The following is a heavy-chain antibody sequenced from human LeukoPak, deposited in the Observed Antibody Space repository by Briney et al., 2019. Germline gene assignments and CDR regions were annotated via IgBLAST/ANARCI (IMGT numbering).Heavy chain of an antibody. D-gene: IGHD3-10*01. CDR3: ARDLVGGANDY. Sequence: GGSLRLSCAASGFIFSSYAMRWVRQAPGKVLEWEVVISYDGSNKHYADSVKGRFTISRDNSKNTLYLQMNSLRAEDTAVYYCARDLVGGANDYWGQGTLVTVSS. J-gene: IGHJ4*02. V-gene: IGHV3-30-3*01. CDR2: ISYDGSNK. CDR1: GFIFSSYA.